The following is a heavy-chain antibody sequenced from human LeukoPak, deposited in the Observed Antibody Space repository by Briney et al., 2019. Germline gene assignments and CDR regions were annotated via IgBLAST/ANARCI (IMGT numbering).Heavy chain of an antibody. D-gene: IGHD6-6*01. CDR1: GFTFSSYA. CDR2: ISGSGGST. V-gene: IGHV3-23*01. J-gene: IGHJ4*02. CDR3: ARSRSYSSSLFDY. Sequence: HPGGSLRLSCAASGFTFSSYAMSWVRQAPGKGLEWVSAISGSGGSTYYADSVKGRFTISRDNSKNTLYLQMNSLRAEDTAVYYCARSRSYSSSLFDYWGQGTLVTVSS.